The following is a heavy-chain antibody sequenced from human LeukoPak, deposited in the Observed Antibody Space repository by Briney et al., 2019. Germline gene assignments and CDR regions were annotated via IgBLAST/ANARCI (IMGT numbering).Heavy chain of an antibody. CDR2: ISTNNGNT. CDR3: ARGVTTSFDY. D-gene: IGHD4-17*01. Sequence: ASVNVSCKPFGYTFTSYGISWVRQAPAQGLEWMGWISTNNGNTNYVQNLQGRVTMTTDTSTSTAYVELRSLKSDDTAVYYCARGVTTSFDYWGQGTLVTVSS. V-gene: IGHV1-18*01. CDR1: GYTFTSYG. J-gene: IGHJ4*02.